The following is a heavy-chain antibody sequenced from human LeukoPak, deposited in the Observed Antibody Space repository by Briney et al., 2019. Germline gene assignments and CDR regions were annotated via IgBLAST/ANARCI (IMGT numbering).Heavy chain of an antibody. D-gene: IGHD3-9*01. CDR1: GFTFSSYG. CDR3: AKDSRVDWSLGPYYYYYMDV. V-gene: IGHV3-23*01. J-gene: IGHJ6*03. CDR2: ISGSGGST. Sequence: GGSLRLSCAASGFTFSSYGMSWVRQAPGKGLEWVSAISGSGGSTYYADSVKGRFTISRDNSKSTLYLQMNSLRAEDTAVYYCAKDSRVDWSLGPYYYYYMDVWGKGTTVTISS.